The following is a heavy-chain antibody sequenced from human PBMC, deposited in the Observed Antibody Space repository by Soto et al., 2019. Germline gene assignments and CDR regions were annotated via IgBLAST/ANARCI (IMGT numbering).Heavy chain of an antibody. D-gene: IGHD2-2*01. CDR3: ARDYCSGTTCYGFDY. CDR2: IYPGDSDT. Sequence: PGESLKISCKGSGYRFTNYWIGWVRQMPGKGLEWMGIIYPGDSDTRYSPSFQGQVTISADKSINTAYLQWSSLKASDTAMYYCARDYCSGTTCYGFDYWGQGTQVTV. J-gene: IGHJ4*02. CDR1: GYRFTNYW. V-gene: IGHV5-51*01.